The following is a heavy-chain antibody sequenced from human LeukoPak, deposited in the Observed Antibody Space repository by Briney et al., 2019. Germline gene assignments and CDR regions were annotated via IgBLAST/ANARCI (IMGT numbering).Heavy chain of an antibody. Sequence: PGGSLRLSCAASGFTFSSFSMNWVRQAPGKGLEWVSSITSSSNYIYYASSVRGRFTISRDNAKNSLYLQMNSLRAEDTAVYYCARDLRFWGQGTLVTVSS. J-gene: IGHJ4*02. V-gene: IGHV3-21*01. CDR1: GFTFSSFS. CDR2: ITSSSNYI. CDR3: ARDLRF.